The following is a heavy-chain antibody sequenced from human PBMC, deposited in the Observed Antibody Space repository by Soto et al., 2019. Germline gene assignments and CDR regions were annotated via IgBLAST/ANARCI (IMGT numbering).Heavy chain of an antibody. D-gene: IGHD5-12*01. CDR3: ASGYHPNYYYYYGMDV. V-gene: IGHV4-39*01. CDR2: IYSSGST. Sequence: SETLSLTCTVCGGSISSRSYYWGWIRQPPGKGLEWIGSIYSSGSTYYNPSLKSRVTISVDTSKNQFSLKLSSVTAAETAVYYCASGYHPNYYYYYGMDVWGQGTTVTVSS. J-gene: IGHJ6*02. CDR1: GGSISSRSYY.